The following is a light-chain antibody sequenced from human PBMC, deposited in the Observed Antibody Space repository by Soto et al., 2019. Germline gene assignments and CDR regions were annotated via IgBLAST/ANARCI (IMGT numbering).Light chain of an antibody. CDR3: QQRKDGPLT. J-gene: IGKJ4*01. Sequence: EIVLTQSPATLSLSPGERATLSCRASQTIDNYLHWYQQKPGQAPRLLIYDGFYRAAGVPARFSGVGSGTDFTLTISSLEPEDFAFYYCQQRKDGPLTFGGGTRVEI. CDR1: QTIDNY. V-gene: IGKV3-11*01. CDR2: DGF.